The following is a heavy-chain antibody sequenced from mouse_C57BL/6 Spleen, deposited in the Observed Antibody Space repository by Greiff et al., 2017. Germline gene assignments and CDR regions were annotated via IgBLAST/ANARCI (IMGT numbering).Heavy chain of an antibody. CDR3: VRQAYDYGFDY. D-gene: IGHD2-4*01. CDR2: IRSKSNNYAT. J-gene: IGHJ2*01. Sequence: EVQLQESGGGLVQPKGSLKLSCAASGFSFNTYAMNWVRQAPGKGLEWVARIRSKSNNYATYYADSVKDRFTISRDDSESMLYLQMNNLKTEDTAMYYCVRQAYDYGFDYWGQGTTLTVSS. V-gene: IGHV10-1*01. CDR1: GFSFNTYA.